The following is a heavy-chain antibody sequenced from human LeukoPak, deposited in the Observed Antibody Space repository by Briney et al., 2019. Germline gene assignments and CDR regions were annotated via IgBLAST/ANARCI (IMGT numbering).Heavy chain of an antibody. CDR1: GFTFNSYW. D-gene: IGHD1-14*01. Sequence: GGSLRLSCAASGFTFNSYWIHWVRQAPGKGLEWVAVTWYDGSKKCYVDSVKGRFTISRDNSKNTLYLQMNSLRAEDTAVYYCARDPDSSFDYWGQGTLVTVSS. V-gene: IGHV3-33*08. CDR2: TWYDGSKK. CDR3: ARDPDSSFDY. J-gene: IGHJ4*02.